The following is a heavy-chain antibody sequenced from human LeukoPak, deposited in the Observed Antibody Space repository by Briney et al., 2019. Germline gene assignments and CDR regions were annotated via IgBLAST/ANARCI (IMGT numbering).Heavy chain of an antibody. V-gene: IGHV1-46*01. CDR1: QYNFTSYY. J-gene: IGHJ4*02. CDR2: INPSGGST. D-gene: IGHD3-16*02. Sequence: GASVKVSCKASQYNFTSYYIHWVRQAPGQGLEWMGIINPSGGSTSYAQKFQGRVTMTRDTSTTTVYIELSSLRSEDTAVYYCARDIPYEVTFGGVTVMGSFVLDYWGQGTLVTVSS. CDR3: ARDIPYEVTFGGVTVMGSFVLDY.